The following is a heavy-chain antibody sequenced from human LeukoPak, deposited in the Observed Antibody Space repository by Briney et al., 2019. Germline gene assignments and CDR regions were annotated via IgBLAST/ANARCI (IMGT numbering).Heavy chain of an antibody. CDR2: ISGGGST. J-gene: IGHJ4*02. V-gene: IGHV3-23*01. Sequence: PGGSLRLSCAASGFTFSSYAMTWVRQAPGKGLEWVSTISGGGSTYYADSVKGRFTISRDNSKNTLYLQVNSLRAEDTAVYYCANSERSNWNYHFDYWGQGTLVTVSS. CDR1: GFTFSSYA. D-gene: IGHD1-7*01. CDR3: ANSERSNWNYHFDY.